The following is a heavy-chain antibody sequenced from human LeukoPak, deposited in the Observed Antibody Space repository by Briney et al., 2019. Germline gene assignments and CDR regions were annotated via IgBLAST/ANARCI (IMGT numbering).Heavy chain of an antibody. CDR1: GFIFSTYS. V-gene: IGHV3-48*04. CDR3: VRSGYCTSTSCLNGRGAFDI. D-gene: IGHD2-2*01. CDR2: ISSSSSPI. Sequence: GRSLRLPCAASGFIFSTYSMNWVRQAPGKGLEWVSYISSSSSPIYHADSVKGRFSISRDNAKNSLYLQMNSLRAEDTAVYYCVRSGYCTSTSCLNGRGAFDIWGQGTVVTVSS. J-gene: IGHJ3*02.